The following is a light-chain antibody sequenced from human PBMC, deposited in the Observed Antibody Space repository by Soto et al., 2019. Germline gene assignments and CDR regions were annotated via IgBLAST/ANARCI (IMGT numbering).Light chain of an antibody. V-gene: IGKV3-11*01. Sequence: EIVLTQSQATLYLSPEERATLYCRASQSVSSYLAWYQQIPGQAHRPLIYDASNRATGIPARFSGSGSGTDVTLTISSLEPEDFEVYYCQQRSNCYTFGQGTTLEFK. CDR1: QSVSSY. CDR2: DAS. J-gene: IGKJ2*01. CDR3: QQRSNCYT.